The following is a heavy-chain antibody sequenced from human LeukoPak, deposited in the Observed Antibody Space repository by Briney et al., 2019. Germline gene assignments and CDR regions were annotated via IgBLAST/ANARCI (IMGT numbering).Heavy chain of an antibody. V-gene: IGHV4-59*01. D-gene: IGHD3-16*01. CDR1: GGSISGYY. CDR2: IHYSGRA. J-gene: IGHJ6*02. Sequence: SETLSLTCSVSGGSISGYYWTWVRQPPGKGLEWIGQIHYSGRADYNPSLKSRITMSVDTSRNQISLKLSSVTTADTAIYYCVRFGVNYDMDVWGQGTTVTVFS. CDR3: VRFGVNYDMDV.